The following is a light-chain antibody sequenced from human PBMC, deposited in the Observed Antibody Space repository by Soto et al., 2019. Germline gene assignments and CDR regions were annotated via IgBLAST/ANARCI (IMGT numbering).Light chain of an antibody. V-gene: IGKV4-1*01. Sequence: DIVMTQSPDSLALSLGERATINCKSSQSVLYSSNNKNNLAWFQQKAGQPPKLLIYWASTRESGVPDRFSGSGSGTDFTLTISSLQAEDVAVYYCQQRSNWPLITFGQGTRLEIK. CDR1: QSVLYSSNNKNN. CDR3: QQRSNWPLIT. CDR2: WAS. J-gene: IGKJ5*01.